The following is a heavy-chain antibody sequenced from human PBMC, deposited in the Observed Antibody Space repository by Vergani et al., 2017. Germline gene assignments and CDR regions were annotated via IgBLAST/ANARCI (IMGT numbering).Heavy chain of an antibody. CDR1: GGSISSHY. CDR2: IYYSGST. J-gene: IGHJ6*04. CDR3: ARRVGSTSPNV. D-gene: IGHD2-2*01. Sequence: QVQLQESGPGLVKPSETLSLTCTVSGGSISSHYWSWIRQPPGKGLEWIGYIYYSGSTNYNPSLKSRVTISVDTSKNQFSLKLSSVTAADTAVYYCARRVGSTSPNVWGKGTTVTVSS. V-gene: IGHV4-59*11.